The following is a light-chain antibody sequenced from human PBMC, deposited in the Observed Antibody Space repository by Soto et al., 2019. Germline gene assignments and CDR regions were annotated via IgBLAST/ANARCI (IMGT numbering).Light chain of an antibody. J-gene: IGLJ1*01. Sequence: QSVLTQPPSASGTPGQRVTISCSGSSSDIGSNSVNWYKQLPGAAPKLLIYSNNQRPSGVPDRISGSKSGTSAALAISGLQSEDEADYYCAAWDDSLNGREVFGTGTKVTVL. CDR1: SSDIGSNS. CDR3: AAWDDSLNGREV. CDR2: SNN. V-gene: IGLV1-44*01.